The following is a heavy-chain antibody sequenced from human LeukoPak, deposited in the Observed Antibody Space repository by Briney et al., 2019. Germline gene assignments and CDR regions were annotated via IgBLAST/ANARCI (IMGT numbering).Heavy chain of an antibody. J-gene: IGHJ6*02. D-gene: IGHD4/OR15-4a*01. V-gene: IGHV4-4*07. CDR3: ARDSMTMDYYYGMDV. CDR2: IYTSGST. CDR1: GGSISSYC. Sequence: SETLSLTCTVSGGSISSYCWSWIRQPAGKGLEWIGRIYTSGSTNYNPSLKSRVTMSVDTSKNQFSLKLSSVTAADTAVYYCARDSMTMDYYYGMDVWGQGTTVTVSS.